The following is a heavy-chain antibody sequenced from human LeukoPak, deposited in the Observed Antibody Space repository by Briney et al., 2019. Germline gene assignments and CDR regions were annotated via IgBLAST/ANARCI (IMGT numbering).Heavy chain of an antibody. J-gene: IGHJ4*02. Sequence: RASVKVSCKASGYTFTSYGISWVRQAPGQGLEWMGWISAYNGNTNYAQRLQGRVTMTTDTSTSTAYMELRSLRSDDTAVYYCARMTVTTLTDYWGQGTLVTVSS. CDR3: ARMTVTTLTDY. CDR2: ISAYNGNT. CDR1: GYTFTSYG. V-gene: IGHV1-18*01. D-gene: IGHD4-17*01.